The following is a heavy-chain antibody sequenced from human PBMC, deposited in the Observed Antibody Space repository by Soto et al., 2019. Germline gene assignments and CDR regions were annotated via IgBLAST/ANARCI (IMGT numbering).Heavy chain of an antibody. CDR1: GYTFTGYY. CDR3: ARGGYSGYDEYYFDY. Sequence: ASVKVSCKASGYTFTGYYMHWVRQAPGQGLEWMGWINPNSGGTNYAQKFQGWVTMTRDTSISTAYMELSRLRSDDTAVYYCARGGYSGYDEYYFDYWGQGTLVTVSS. V-gene: IGHV1-2*04. J-gene: IGHJ4*02. CDR2: INPNSGGT. D-gene: IGHD5-12*01.